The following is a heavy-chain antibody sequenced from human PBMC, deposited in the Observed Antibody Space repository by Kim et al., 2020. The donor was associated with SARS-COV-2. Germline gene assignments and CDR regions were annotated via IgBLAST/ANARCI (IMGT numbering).Heavy chain of an antibody. V-gene: IGHV3-15*01. J-gene: IGHJ4*02. Sequence: GGSLRLSCAASGFTFSNAGMSWVRQAPGKGLEWVCRIKSKTDGGTTDYAAPVKGSFTISRDDSKNTLYLQMNSMKTEDTALYYCTTDITMRVVDEIDYWGQRTLVTVSS. D-gene: IGHD3-22*01. CDR2: IKSKTDGGTT. CDR1: GFTFSNAG. CDR3: TTDITMRVVDEIDY.